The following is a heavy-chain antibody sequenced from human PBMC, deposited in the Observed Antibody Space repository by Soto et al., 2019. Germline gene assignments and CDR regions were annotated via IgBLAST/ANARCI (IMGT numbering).Heavy chain of an antibody. CDR1: GYSFTSYA. Sequence: ASVKVSCKASGYSFTSYAIHWVRQAPGQRLEWMGWINAGNGNTKNPQKFRGRVTMTTDTSTSTVYMELRNLRSDDTAVYYCARCIQEDYYYGMDVWGQGTTVTVSS. V-gene: IGHV1-3*01. CDR2: INAGNGNT. CDR3: ARCIQEDYYYGMDV. D-gene: IGHD5-18*01. J-gene: IGHJ6*02.